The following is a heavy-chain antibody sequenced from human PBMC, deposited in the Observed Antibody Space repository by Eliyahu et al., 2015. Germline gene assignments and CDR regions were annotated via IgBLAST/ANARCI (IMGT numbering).Heavy chain of an antibody. D-gene: IGHD6-6*01. CDR1: GXTFGDYA. Sequence: VQXVESGGGLVQPGRSLRLSCTASGXTFGDYAMSWVRQAPGKGLEWVGFIRSKAYGGTTEYAASVKGRFTISRDDSKSIAYLQMNSLKTEDTAVYYCTRGWAARPSRYGMDVWGQGTTVTVSS. V-gene: IGHV3-49*04. J-gene: IGHJ6*02. CDR2: IRSKAYGGTT. CDR3: TRGWAARPSRYGMDV.